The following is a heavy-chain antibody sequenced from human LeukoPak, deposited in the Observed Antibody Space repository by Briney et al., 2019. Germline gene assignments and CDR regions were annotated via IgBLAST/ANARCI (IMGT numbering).Heavy chain of an antibody. CDR2: ISYDGSNK. CDR1: GFTFSSYA. Sequence: GGSLRLSCAASGFTFSSYAMHWDRQAPGKGLEWVAVISYDGSNKYYADSVKGRFTISRDNSKNTLYLQMNSLRAEDTAVYYCARDPSGGSYWGGFDYWGQGTLVTVSS. J-gene: IGHJ4*02. CDR3: ARDPSGGSYWGGFDY. D-gene: IGHD1-26*01. V-gene: IGHV3-30-3*01.